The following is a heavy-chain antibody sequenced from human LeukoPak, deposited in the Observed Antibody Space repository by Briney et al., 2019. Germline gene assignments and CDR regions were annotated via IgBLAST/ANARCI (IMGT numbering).Heavy chain of an antibody. D-gene: IGHD5-18*01. J-gene: IGHJ6*02. CDR2: IIPVLNIT. CDR3: ARDQGLTAPPPYGLDV. Sequence: PVKVSCKTSGGTFSSSAITWVRQAPGQGLEWMGRIIPVLNITTYAQKFQGSVTITADTSTSTVYMELSSLRSEETAVYYCARDQGLTAPPPYGLDVWGQGTTVIVSS. CDR1: GGTFSSSA. V-gene: IGHV1-69*04.